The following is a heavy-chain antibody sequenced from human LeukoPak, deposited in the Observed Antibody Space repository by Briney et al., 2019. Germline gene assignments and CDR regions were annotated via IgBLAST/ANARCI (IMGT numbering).Heavy chain of an antibody. CDR2: IRYDGSNK. V-gene: IGHV3-30*02. CDR3: AKVLIAAAGNHFDY. J-gene: IGHJ4*02. Sequence: GGSLRLSCAASGFTFSSYDMHWVRQAPGKGLEGVAFIRYDGSNKHYADSVKGRFTISRDNSKNTLYLQMNSLRAEDTAVYYCAKVLIAAAGNHFDYWGQGTLVTVSS. CDR1: GFTFSSYD. D-gene: IGHD6-13*01.